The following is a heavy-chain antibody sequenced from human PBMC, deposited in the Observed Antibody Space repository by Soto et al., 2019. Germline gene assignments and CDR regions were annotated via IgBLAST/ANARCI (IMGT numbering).Heavy chain of an antibody. Sequence: AGGSLRLSCAASGFTFSSYGMHWVRQAPGKGLEWVAVIWYDGSNKYYADSVKGRFAISRDNSKNTLYLQMNSLRAEDTAVYYCARDLERYSSSSGFDYWGQGTLVTVSS. D-gene: IGHD6-6*01. CDR3: ARDLERYSSSSGFDY. J-gene: IGHJ4*02. V-gene: IGHV3-33*01. CDR2: IWYDGSNK. CDR1: GFTFSSYG.